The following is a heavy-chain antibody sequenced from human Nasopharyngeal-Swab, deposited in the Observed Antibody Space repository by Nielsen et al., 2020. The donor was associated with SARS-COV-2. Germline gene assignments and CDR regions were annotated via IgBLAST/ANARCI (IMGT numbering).Heavy chain of an antibody. V-gene: IGHV3-33*01. CDR3: ARDYGDFYFDY. CDR2: LWNDGTNK. CDR1: GFSFSNYG. Sequence: GGSLRLSCAASGFSFSNYGLHWVRQAPGKGLEWVADLWNDGTNKYYADSVKGRFTISRDNSKNTLYLQMNSLRAEDTAVYYCARDYGDFYFDYWDQGTLVTVSS. J-gene: IGHJ4*02. D-gene: IGHD4-17*01.